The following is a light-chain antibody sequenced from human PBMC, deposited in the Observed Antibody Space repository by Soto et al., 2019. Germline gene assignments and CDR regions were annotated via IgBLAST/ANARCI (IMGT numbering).Light chain of an antibody. Sequence: SALTQPASVSGSPGQSITLSCTGTSSDVGSYNYVSWYQQYPGKAPKLIIFDVANRPSGISNRFSGSKSGNTASLTISGLQAEDEADYYCSSYTTSKTLLFGGGTQLTVL. V-gene: IGLV2-14*01. J-gene: IGLJ2*01. CDR3: SSYTTSKTLL. CDR2: DVA. CDR1: SSDVGSYNY.